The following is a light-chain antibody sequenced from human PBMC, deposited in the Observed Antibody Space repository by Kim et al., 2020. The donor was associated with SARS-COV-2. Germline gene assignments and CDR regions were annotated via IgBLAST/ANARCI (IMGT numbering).Light chain of an antibody. CDR3: SSYTSSSTVV. V-gene: IGLV2-14*03. J-gene: IGLJ2*01. CDR1: SSDVGGYNY. CDR2: DVS. Sequence: QSALTQPASVSGSPGQSITISCTGTSSDVGGYNYVCWYQQHPGKAPKLMIYDVSNRPSGVSNRFSGSKSGNTASLTISGLQAEDEADYYCSSYTSSSTVVFCGGTKVTVL.